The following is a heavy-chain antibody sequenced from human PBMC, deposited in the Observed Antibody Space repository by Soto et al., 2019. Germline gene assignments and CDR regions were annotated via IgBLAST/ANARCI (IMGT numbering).Heavy chain of an antibody. CDR2: ISSGSDYI. V-gene: IGHV3-21*01. CDR3: ARSPVGDAFNV. Sequence: EVKLVESGGGLVKPGGSLRLSCAASGSTFSSYSMNWVRQAPGKGLEWVSSISSGSDYIFYADSVKGRFTISRDNAKNSLFLQMNSLTAEDTAVYYCARSPVGDAFNVWGQGTVVTVSS. CDR1: GSTFSSYS. J-gene: IGHJ3*01.